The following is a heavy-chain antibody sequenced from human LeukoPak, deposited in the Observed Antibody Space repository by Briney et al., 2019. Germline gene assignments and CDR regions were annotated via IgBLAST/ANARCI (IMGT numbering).Heavy chain of an antibody. CDR3: AKDFPRWGILTGWPNVAPIDY. V-gene: IGHV3-23*01. Sequence: PGGSLRLSCAASGFTFSSYAMSWVRQAPGKGLEWVSAISGSGGSTYYADSVKGRFTISRDNSKNTLYLQMNSLRAEDTAVYYCAKDFPRWGILTGWPNVAPIDYWGQGTLVTVSS. D-gene: IGHD3-9*01. CDR1: GFTFSSYA. CDR2: ISGSGGST. J-gene: IGHJ4*02.